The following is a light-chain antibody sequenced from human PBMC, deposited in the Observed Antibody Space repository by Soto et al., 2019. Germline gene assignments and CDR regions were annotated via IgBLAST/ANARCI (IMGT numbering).Light chain of an antibody. Sequence: DIRMTQSPSTLSASVGDRVTITCRASQSISSWLAWYQQKPGKAPKLLIYDASSLESGVPSRFSGSGSGTEFTLTIGQLQPDHFAPYYYNHYNRYSPAHSFRHGTVVEIK. J-gene: IGKJ1*01. CDR3: NHYNRYSPAHS. CDR2: DAS. CDR1: QSISSW. V-gene: IGKV1-5*01.